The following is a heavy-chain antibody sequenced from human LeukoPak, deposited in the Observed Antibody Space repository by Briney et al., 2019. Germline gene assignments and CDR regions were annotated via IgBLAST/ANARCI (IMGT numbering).Heavy chain of an antibody. D-gene: IGHD3-22*01. CDR2: GHSSGRT. J-gene: IGHJ4*02. V-gene: IGHV4-59*01. Sequence: SETLSLTCVVSGGSISVYYWSWIRQPPGKGLEWIGYGHSSGRTNYNASLKSRATLSVDTSRNDFSLKLTSVTAADTAVYYCARAYKDSSGYQYSFDFWGRGTLVTVSS. CDR3: ARAYKDSSGYQYSFDF. CDR1: GGSISVYY.